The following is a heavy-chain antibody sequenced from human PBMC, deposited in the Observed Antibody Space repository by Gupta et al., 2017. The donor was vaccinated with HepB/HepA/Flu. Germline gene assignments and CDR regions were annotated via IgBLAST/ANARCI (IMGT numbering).Heavy chain of an antibody. CDR1: GFTFSSYG. CDR3: AREYRYSGRYQYFQH. CDR2: IWYDGSNK. Sequence: QVQLVESGGGVVQPGRSLRLSCAASGFTFSSYGMHWVRQAPGKGLEWVAVIWYDGSNKYYADSVKGRFTISRDNSKNTLYLQMNRLRAEDTAVYYCAREYRYSGRYQYFQHWGQGTLVTVSS. V-gene: IGHV3-33*01. J-gene: IGHJ1*01. D-gene: IGHD1-26*01.